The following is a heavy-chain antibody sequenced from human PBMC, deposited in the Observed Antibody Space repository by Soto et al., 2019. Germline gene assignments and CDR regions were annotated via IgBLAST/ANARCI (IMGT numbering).Heavy chain of an antibody. CDR1: GFTFSSYA. CDR3: ARNIVSSWYDSRGLNYYYYGMDV. CDR2: ISYDGSNK. J-gene: IGHJ6*02. D-gene: IGHD6-13*01. V-gene: IGHV3-30-3*01. Sequence: QVQLVESGGGVVQPGRSLRLSCAASGFTFSSYAMHWVRQAPGKGLEWVAVISYDGSNKYYADSVKGRFTISRDNSKNTLYLQMNSLRAEDTAVYYCARNIVSSWYDSRGLNYYYYGMDVWGQGTTVTVSS.